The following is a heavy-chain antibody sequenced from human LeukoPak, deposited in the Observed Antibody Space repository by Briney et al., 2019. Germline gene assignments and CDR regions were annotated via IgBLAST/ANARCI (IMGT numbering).Heavy chain of an antibody. CDR1: GFTFSGYW. Sequence: GGSLRLSCTPSGFTFSGYWMHWVRQAPGKGLVWVSRINSDGSSTRCADSVKGRFTISRDNAKNTLYLQMNSLRVEDTAVYYCARVFGDFGPFDYWDQGTLVTVSS. J-gene: IGHJ4*02. CDR3: ARVFGDFGPFDY. CDR2: INSDGSST. V-gene: IGHV3-74*01. D-gene: IGHD4-17*01.